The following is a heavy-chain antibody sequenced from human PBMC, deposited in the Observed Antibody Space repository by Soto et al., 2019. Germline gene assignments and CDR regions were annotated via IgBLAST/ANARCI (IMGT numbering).Heavy chain of an antibody. Sequence: PGGSLRLSCAASGFTFSSYAMHWVRQAPGKGLEWVALISYDGSNKYYADSVKGRFTISRDNSKNTLYLQMNSLRAEDTAVYYCVGEMATIPFDYWGQGTLVTVSS. J-gene: IGHJ4*02. CDR2: ISYDGSNK. CDR1: GFTFSSYA. CDR3: VGEMATIPFDY. D-gene: IGHD5-12*01. V-gene: IGHV3-30-3*01.